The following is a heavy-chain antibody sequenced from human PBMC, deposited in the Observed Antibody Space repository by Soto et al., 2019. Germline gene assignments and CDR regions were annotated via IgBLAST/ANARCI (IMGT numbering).Heavy chain of an antibody. V-gene: IGHV3-30*03. J-gene: IGHJ4*02. CDR1: GFTFINYG. Sequence: PWGSLRLSCAASGFTFINYGMHFFRHSACKWLEWVAVISDDGVSKYYADSVQGRFTISRDNSESVVLLQMNSLRPDDTALYFCARAYYFGSGTSYTLYYWGQGTQVTVSS. D-gene: IGHD3-10*01. CDR2: ISDDGVSK. CDR3: ARAYYFGSGTSYTLYY.